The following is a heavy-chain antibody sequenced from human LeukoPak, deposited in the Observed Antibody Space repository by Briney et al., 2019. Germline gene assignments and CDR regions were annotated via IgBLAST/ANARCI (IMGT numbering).Heavy chain of an antibody. CDR2: VKQDGSEK. CDR3: ARSGKSPIAAAGTAIDY. Sequence: GGSLRLSCAASGFTFSSYWMSWVRQAPGKGLEWVANVKQDGSEKYYVDSVKGRFTISRDNAKNSLYLQMNSLRAEDTAVYYCARSGKSPIAAAGTAIDYWGQGTLVTVSS. V-gene: IGHV3-7*01. D-gene: IGHD6-13*01. CDR1: GFTFSSYW. J-gene: IGHJ4*02.